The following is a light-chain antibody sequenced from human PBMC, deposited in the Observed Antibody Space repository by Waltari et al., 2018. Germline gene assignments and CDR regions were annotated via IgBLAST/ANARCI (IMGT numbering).Light chain of an antibody. V-gene: IGLV6-57*04. CDR3: QSYDTSNWV. Sequence: NFMLTQPHSVSESPVKTVTISCTRSSGSIASHFVQWYQQRPGSAPTTVIYEDDQRPSGVPDRFSGSIDSSSNSASLTISGLETEDEADYYCQSYDTSNWVFGGGTKLTVL. J-gene: IGLJ3*02. CDR2: EDD. CDR1: SGSIASHF.